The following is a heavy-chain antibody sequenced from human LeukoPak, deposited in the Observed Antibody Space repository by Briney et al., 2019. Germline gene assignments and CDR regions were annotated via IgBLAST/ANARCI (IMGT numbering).Heavy chain of an antibody. CDR3: ARTAEVGPRGYYFDY. CDR1: GFTFSSYA. D-gene: IGHD1-26*01. J-gene: IGHJ4*02. V-gene: IGHV3-30-3*01. CDR2: ISYDGSNK. Sequence: RGSLRLSCAASGFTFSSYAMHWVRQAPGKGLEWVAVISYDGSNKYYADSVKGRFTISRDNSKNTLYLQMNSLRAEDTAVYYCARTAEVGPRGYYFDYWGQGTLVTVSS.